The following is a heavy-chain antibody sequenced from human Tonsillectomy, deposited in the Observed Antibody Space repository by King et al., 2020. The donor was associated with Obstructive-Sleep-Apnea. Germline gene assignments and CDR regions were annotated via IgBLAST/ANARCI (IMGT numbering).Heavy chain of an antibody. J-gene: IGHJ4*02. CDR1: GGTFSSYA. Sequence: VQLVESGAEVKKPGSSVKVSCKASGGTFSSYAISWVRQAPGQGLEWMRGIIPILGIANYAQKFQGRVTITADKSTSTAYMELSSLRSEDTAVYYCARDMISSSGPPRGHWGQGTLVTVSS. CDR2: IIPILGIA. V-gene: IGHV1-69*09. CDR3: ARDMISSSGPPRGH. D-gene: IGHD6-13*01.